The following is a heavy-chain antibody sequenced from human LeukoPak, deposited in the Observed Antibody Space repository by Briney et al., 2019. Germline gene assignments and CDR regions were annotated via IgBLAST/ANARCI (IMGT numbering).Heavy chain of an antibody. V-gene: IGHV4-4*07. CDR3: ASNWNYEEGFDY. D-gene: IGHD1-7*01. CDR2: IYTSGST. Sequence: KSSETLSLTCTVSVGSISSYYWSWIRQPAGKGLEWIGRIYTSGSTNYNPSLKSQVTMSVDTSKNQFSLKLSSVTAADTAVYYCASNWNYEEGFDYWGQGTLVTVSS. CDR1: VGSISSYY. J-gene: IGHJ4*02.